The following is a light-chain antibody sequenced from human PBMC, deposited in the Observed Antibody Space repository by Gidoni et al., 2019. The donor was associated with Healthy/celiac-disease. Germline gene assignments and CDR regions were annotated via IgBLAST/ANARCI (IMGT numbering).Light chain of an antibody. Sequence: EIVLTQSPGTLSLSPGERATLSCRASQSVSSSYLAWYQQKPGQAPRLLNYGASRRATGIPDRFSGSGSRTDFTLTISRLEPEDFTVYYCQQYGSSPTFGQGTKVEIK. V-gene: IGKV3-20*01. CDR1: QSVSSSY. J-gene: IGKJ1*01. CDR2: GAS. CDR3: QQYGSSPT.